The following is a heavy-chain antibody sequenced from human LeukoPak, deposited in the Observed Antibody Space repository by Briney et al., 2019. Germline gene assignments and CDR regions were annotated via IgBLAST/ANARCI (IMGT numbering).Heavy chain of an antibody. Sequence: GGSLRLSCAASGFTFSSYAMNRVRQAPGKGLEWVSTVSGGSGNTYYAESVKGRFTISRDSSKNTLYLQMISLRAEDTAVYYCAKKMSSGTLYYFDYWGQGTLVTVSS. CDR3: AKKMSSGTLYYFDY. D-gene: IGHD3-10*01. V-gene: IGHV3-23*01. J-gene: IGHJ4*02. CDR1: GFTFSSYA. CDR2: VSGGSGNT.